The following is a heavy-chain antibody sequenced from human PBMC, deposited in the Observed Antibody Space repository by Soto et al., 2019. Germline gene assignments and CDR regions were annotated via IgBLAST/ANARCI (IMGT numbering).Heavy chain of an antibody. J-gene: IGHJ2*01. CDR3: ARGVRCSSTSCYKEYFDL. CDR1: GGSFSGYY. Sequence: SETLSLTCAVYGGSFSGYYWSWIRKPPGKGLEWIGEINHSGSTNYNPSLKSRVTISADTSKNQFSLKLSSVTAADTAVYYCARGVRCSSTSCYKEYFDLWGRGTLVTVSS. V-gene: IGHV4-34*01. CDR2: INHSGST. D-gene: IGHD2-2*02.